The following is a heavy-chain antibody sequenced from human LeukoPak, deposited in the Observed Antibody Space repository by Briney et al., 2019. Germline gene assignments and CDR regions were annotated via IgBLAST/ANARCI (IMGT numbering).Heavy chain of an antibody. Sequence: SETLSLTCTVSGGSVSGYYWSSIRQSAGKGLEWIGRIHSTGSTNYNPSLQSRVTMSVDTSKNQFYLKLTSVTAADTAVYYCARRWVYDKRAFDAWGQGALVTVSS. D-gene: IGHD3-16*01. CDR1: GGSVSGYY. J-gene: IGHJ3*01. V-gene: IGHV4-4*07. CDR3: ARRWVYDKRAFDA. CDR2: IHSTGST.